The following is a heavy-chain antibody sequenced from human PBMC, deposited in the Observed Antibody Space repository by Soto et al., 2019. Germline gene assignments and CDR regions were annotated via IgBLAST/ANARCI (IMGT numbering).Heavy chain of an antibody. Sequence: QVQLQESGPGLVKPSQTLSLTCTVSGGSISSGGYYWSWIRQLPGKGLEWIGYIYYSGSTYYNPSLKSRVTIPVDTSKNQFSLKLSSVTAADTAVYYCARAPILRYFDWLCYFDYWGQGTLVTVSS. CDR3: ARAPILRYFDWLCYFDY. CDR2: IYYSGST. J-gene: IGHJ4*02. D-gene: IGHD3-9*01. CDR1: GGSISSGGYY. V-gene: IGHV4-31*03.